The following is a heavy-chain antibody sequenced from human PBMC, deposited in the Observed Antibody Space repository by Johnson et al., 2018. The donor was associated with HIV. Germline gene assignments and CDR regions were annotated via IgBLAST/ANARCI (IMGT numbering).Heavy chain of an antibody. J-gene: IGHJ3*02. CDR3: AKELTRYSTSGAAFDI. CDR2: ISWNSGSI. CDR1: GFTFDDYA. D-gene: IGHD6-13*01. Sequence: VQLVESGGGVVRPGGSLRLSCAAPGFTFDDYAMHWVRQAPGKGLEWVSGISWNSGSIGYADSVKGRFTISRDNSKNSLYLQMNSLRTKDTALYYCAKELTRYSTSGAAFDIWGQGTMVTVSS. V-gene: IGHV3-9*01.